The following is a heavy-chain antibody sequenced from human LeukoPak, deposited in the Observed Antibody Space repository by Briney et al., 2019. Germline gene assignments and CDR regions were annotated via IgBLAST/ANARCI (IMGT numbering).Heavy chain of an antibody. CDR2: INWNGGST. V-gene: IGHV3-20*04. Sequence: GGSLRLSCAASGSGFTFNNYWMHWVRQAPGKGLEWVSGINWNGGSTGYADSVKGRFTISRDNAKNSLYLQMNSLRAEDTALYYCAKDGTYYYDSSGYWGYFDYWGQGTLVTVSS. J-gene: IGHJ4*02. CDR1: GSGFTFNNYW. D-gene: IGHD3-22*01. CDR3: AKDGTYYYDSSGYWGYFDY.